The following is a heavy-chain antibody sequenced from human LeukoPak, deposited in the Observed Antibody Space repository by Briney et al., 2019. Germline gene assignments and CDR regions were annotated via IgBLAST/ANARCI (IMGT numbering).Heavy chain of an antibody. Sequence: SETLSLTCTVSGYSISSGYDWGWMRQAPGKGLEWLASISQSGDTYNNPSLKSRVSLSVDTSKNQLSLRLTSVTAADTAVYFCARATSDMVRGVMSNWFDPWGQGTLVTVSS. D-gene: IGHD3-10*01. CDR3: ARATSDMVRGVMSNWFDP. CDR2: ISQSGDT. J-gene: IGHJ5*02. V-gene: IGHV4-38-2*02. CDR1: GYSISSGYD.